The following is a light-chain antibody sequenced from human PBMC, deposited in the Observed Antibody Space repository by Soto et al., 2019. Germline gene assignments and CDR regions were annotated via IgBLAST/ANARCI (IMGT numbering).Light chain of an antibody. J-gene: IGKJ1*01. CDR3: QQSYSTAWT. V-gene: IGKV1-39*01. CDR1: QSISNY. CDR2: AAS. Sequence: DIQMTQAPSSPSASVGDRVTMTCRASQSISNYLNWYQHKPGKAPKLLIYAASSLQSGVPSRFSGSGSGTDFTLTISSLQLEDFATYYCQQSYSTAWTFGQGTKVEIK.